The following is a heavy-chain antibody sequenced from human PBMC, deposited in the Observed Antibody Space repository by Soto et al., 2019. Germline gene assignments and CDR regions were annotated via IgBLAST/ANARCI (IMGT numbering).Heavy chain of an antibody. CDR1: GGTFSSYA. V-gene: IGHV1-69*13. Sequence: ASVKVSCKASGGTFSSYAISWVRQAPGQGLEWMGGIIPIFGTANYAQKFQGRVTITADESTSTAYMELSSLRSEDTAVYYCARKRGAGRYYYYYYGMDAWGQGTTVTVSS. J-gene: IGHJ6*02. CDR3: ARKRGAGRYYYYYYGMDA. D-gene: IGHD3-10*01. CDR2: IIPIFGTA.